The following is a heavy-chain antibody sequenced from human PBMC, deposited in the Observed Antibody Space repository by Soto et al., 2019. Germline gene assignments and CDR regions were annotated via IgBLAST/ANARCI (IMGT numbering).Heavy chain of an antibody. J-gene: IGHJ5*02. D-gene: IGHD6-13*01. CDR2: ISGSGGST. V-gene: IGHV3-23*01. CDR1: GFTFSSYA. CDR3: ARDRDSSNWYTPGDWFDP. Sequence: EVQLLESGGGLVQPGGSLRLSCAASGFTFSSYAMSWVRQAPGKGLVWVSGISGSGGSTYYADSVKGRFTISRDNSKNTLYLQMNSLRAEDTAVYYCARDRDSSNWYTPGDWFDPWCQGSLVTVSS.